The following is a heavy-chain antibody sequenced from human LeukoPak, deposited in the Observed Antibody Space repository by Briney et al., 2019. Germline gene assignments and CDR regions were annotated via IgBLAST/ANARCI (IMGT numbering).Heavy chain of an antibody. V-gene: IGHV3-21*04. CDR3: AKAPVTTCRGAYCYPFDY. CDR2: ISSTSSYI. Sequence: PGGSLRLSCAASGFTFSPYSMNWVRQAPGKGLEWVSSISSTSSYIYYADSVKGRFTISRDSSKNTLFLQMNRLRPEDAAVYYCAKAPVTTCRGAYCYPFDYWGQGTLVTVSS. CDR1: GFTFSPYS. J-gene: IGHJ4*02. D-gene: IGHD2-21*01.